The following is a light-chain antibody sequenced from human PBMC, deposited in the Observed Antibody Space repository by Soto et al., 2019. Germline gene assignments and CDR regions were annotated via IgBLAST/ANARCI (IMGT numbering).Light chain of an antibody. Sequence: EIVLTQSPGTLSLSPGERATLSCRASQSVSSSYLAWYQQKPGQAPRLLIYGASSRATGIPDRFSGSGSGTDFTLTIRSLEPEGLAVYYCHHYGSSPPGFTFGPRTKVDIK. CDR1: QSVSSSY. V-gene: IGKV3-20*01. J-gene: IGKJ3*01. CDR2: GAS. CDR3: HHYGSSPPGFT.